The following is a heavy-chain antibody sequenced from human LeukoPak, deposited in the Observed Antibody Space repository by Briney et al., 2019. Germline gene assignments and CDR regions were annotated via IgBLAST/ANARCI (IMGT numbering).Heavy chain of an antibody. D-gene: IGHD5-24*01. J-gene: IGHJ4*02. CDR1: GYTFTGYY. CDR3: ATIQRWLQYPEKKFDY. V-gene: IGHV1-2*02. CDR2: ISPNSGGT. Sequence: ASVKVSCKASGYTFTGYYMHWVRQAPGQGLEWMGWISPNSGGTNHAQKFQGRVTMTEDTSTDTAYMELSSLRSEDTAVYYCATIQRWLQYPEKKFDYWGQGTLVTVSS.